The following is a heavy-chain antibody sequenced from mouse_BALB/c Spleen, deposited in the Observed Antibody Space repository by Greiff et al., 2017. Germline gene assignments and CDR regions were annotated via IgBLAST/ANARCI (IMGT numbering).Heavy chain of an antibody. CDR3: ARGGYGSRGYYAMDY. J-gene: IGHJ4*01. CDR2: IWAGGST. D-gene: IGHD1-1*01. CDR1: GFSLTSYG. Sequence: QVQLQQSGPGLVAPSQSLSITCTVSGFSLTSYGVHWVRQPPGKGLEWLGVIWAGGSTNYNSALMSRLSISKDNSKSQVFLKMNSLQTDDTAMYYCARGGYGSRGYYAMDYWGQGTSVTVSS. V-gene: IGHV2-9*02.